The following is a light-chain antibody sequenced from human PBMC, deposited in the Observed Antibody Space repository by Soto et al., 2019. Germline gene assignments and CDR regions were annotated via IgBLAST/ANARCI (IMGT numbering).Light chain of an antibody. CDR3: QSADSSDAPRGV. V-gene: IGLV3-25*03. Sequence: SYELTQPPSVSVSAGETARITCSGDALPKQYAYWYQQKPGQAPVLVIYKDSERPSGIPERFSGSSSGTTVTLTISGVQAEDEADYYCQSADSSDAPRGVFGTGTKLTVL. J-gene: IGLJ1*01. CDR2: KDS. CDR1: ALPKQY.